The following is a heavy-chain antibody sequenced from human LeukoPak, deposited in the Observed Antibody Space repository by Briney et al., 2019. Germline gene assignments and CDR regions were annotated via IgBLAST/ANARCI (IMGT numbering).Heavy chain of an antibody. CDR3: ARVPVDTAAPPKDYYGMDV. D-gene: IGHD5-18*01. CDR2: IYYSGST. V-gene: IGHV4-59*01. J-gene: IGHJ6*02. Sequence: KSSETLSLTCTVSGGSISSYYWSWIRQPPGKGLEWIGYIYYSGSTNYNPSLKSRVTISVDTSKNQFSLKLSSVTAADTAVYYCARVPVDTAAPPKDYYGMDVWGQGTTVTVSS. CDR1: GGSISSYY.